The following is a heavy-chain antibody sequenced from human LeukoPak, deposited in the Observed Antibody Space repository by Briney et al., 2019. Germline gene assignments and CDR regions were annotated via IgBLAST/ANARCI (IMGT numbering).Heavy chain of an antibody. D-gene: IGHD3-3*01. CDR2: ISSSGSYI. V-gene: IGHV3-21*01. Sequence: GGSLRLSCAASAFTFSRYSMNWVRQAPGKGLEWVSSISSSGSYIYYADSVKGRFTISRDNAKNSLYLQMSSLRAEDTAVYYCASTAELSYYDFWSGSVPLDYWGQGTLVTVPS. J-gene: IGHJ4*02. CDR3: ASTAELSYYDFWSGSVPLDY. CDR1: AFTFSRYS.